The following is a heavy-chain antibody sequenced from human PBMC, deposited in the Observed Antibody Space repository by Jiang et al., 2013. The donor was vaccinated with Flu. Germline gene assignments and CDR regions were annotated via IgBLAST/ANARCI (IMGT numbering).Heavy chain of an antibody. CDR1: GFSLSTSGMC. CDR3: ARSLHFDGKGGYFDY. J-gene: IGHJ4*02. Sequence: KPTQTLTLTCTFSGFSLSTSGMCVSWIRQPPGKALEWLARIDWDDDKYYSTSLKTRLTISKDTSKNQVVLTMTNMDPVDTATYYCARSLHFDGKGGYFDYWGQGTLVTVSS. CDR2: IDWDDDK. V-gene: IGHV2-70*11. D-gene: IGHD1-26*01.